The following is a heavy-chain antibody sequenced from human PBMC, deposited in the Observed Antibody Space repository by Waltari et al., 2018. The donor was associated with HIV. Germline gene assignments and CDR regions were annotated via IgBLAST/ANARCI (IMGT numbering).Heavy chain of an antibody. J-gene: IGHJ1*01. CDR2: VNASSGST. Sequence: QVQLVHSGAVVKKTGASVKVSCKASGYTSTSYYMLWIRQAPGQGLEWMGMVNASSGSTSYAKKAEGRDTRFSDTSENTNNTEFIRLSCEDTAVYDCARGVNENYSHCHHWCQGTLVTVSS. CDR1: GYTSTSYY. V-gene: IGHV1-46*03. CDR3: ARGVNENYSHCHH. D-gene: IGHD1-7*01.